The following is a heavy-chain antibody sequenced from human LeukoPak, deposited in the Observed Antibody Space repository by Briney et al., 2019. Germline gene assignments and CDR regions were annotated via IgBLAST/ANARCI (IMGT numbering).Heavy chain of an antibody. D-gene: IGHD6-13*01. CDR2: ISAYNGNT. Sequence: ASVKVSCKASGYTFTSYGISWVRQAPGQGLEWMGWISAYNGNTNYAQKLQGRVTMTTDTSTSTAYMELRSLRSDDTAVYYCARRRVGIAAAGTFDYWGQGTLVTVSS. CDR3: ARRRVGIAAAGTFDY. CDR1: GYTFTSYG. V-gene: IGHV1-18*01. J-gene: IGHJ4*02.